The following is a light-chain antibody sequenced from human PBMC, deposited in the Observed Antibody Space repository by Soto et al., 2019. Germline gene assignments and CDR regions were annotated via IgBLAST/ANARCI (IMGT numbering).Light chain of an antibody. CDR3: QAWDSSTVV. Sequence: SYELTQAPSVSVAPGQTARITCGGNNIAIKSVHWYQQKPGQSPVLVIYQDSKRPSGIPERFSGSNSGNTATLTISGTQAMDEADYYCQAWDSSTVVFGGGTKLTVL. CDR2: QDS. CDR1: NIAIKS. J-gene: IGLJ2*01. V-gene: IGLV3-9*01.